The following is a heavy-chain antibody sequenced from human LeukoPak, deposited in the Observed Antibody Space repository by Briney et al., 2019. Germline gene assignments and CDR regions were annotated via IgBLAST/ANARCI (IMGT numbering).Heavy chain of an antibody. D-gene: IGHD3-3*01. CDR2: INSDGSST. J-gene: IGHJ6*02. Sequence: GGSLRLSCAASGLAFSAYKMHWVRQAPGKGLVWVSRINSDGSSTSYADSVKGRFTISRDNAKNTLYLQMNSLRAEDTAVYYCARTAYYDFWSGYFAPPHNGYGMDVWGQGTTVTVSS. CDR1: GLAFSAYK. CDR3: ARTAYYDFWSGYFAPPHNGYGMDV. V-gene: IGHV3-74*01.